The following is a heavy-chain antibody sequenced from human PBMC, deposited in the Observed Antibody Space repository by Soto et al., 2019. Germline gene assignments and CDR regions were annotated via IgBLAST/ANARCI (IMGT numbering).Heavy chain of an antibody. D-gene: IGHD1-1*01. Sequence: QVQLVESGGGLVKPGGSLRLSCAASGFTFSAYYMSWIRQAPGKGLEWVSYISSSGSTIYYADSVKGRFTISRDNAKNSLYLQMNSLRAEDTAVYYCARDPAIDPTRELDSYYYYYYGMDVWGQGTTVTGSS. J-gene: IGHJ6*02. CDR3: ARDPAIDPTRELDSYYYYYYGMDV. CDR2: ISSSGSTI. CDR1: GFTFSAYY. V-gene: IGHV3-11*01.